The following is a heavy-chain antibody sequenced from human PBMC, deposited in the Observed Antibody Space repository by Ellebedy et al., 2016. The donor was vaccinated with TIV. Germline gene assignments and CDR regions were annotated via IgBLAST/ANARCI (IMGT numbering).Heavy chain of an antibody. Sequence: GGSLRLSXAASGFTFSSFAMNWVRQTPGKGLEWVSAISGSGGNTHYADSVKGRFTISRDNSKNTLYLQMNSLRAEDTAVYYCSKWLVRNYYFDYWGQGTLVTVSS. D-gene: IGHD6-19*01. CDR3: SKWLVRNYYFDY. CDR2: ISGSGGNT. V-gene: IGHV3-23*01. J-gene: IGHJ4*02. CDR1: GFTFSSFA.